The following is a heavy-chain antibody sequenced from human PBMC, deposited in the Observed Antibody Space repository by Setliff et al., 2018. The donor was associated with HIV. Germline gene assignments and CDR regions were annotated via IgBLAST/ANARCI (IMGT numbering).Heavy chain of an antibody. V-gene: IGHV4-30-4*08. CDR2: IYYSGST. D-gene: IGHD3-22*01. CDR1: GGSISSGDYY. Sequence: SETLSLTCTVSGGSISSGDYYWSWIRQPPGKGLEWIGYIYYSGSTYYNPSLKSRVTISVDTSKNQFSLKLSSATAADTAVYYCARERRYYDSSGDFDYWGQGTLVTVSS. J-gene: IGHJ4*02. CDR3: ARERRYYDSSGDFDY.